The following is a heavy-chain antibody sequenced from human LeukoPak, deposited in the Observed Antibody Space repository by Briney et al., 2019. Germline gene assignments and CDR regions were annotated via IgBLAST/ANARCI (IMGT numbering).Heavy chain of an antibody. D-gene: IGHD3-10*01. Sequence: GGSLRLSCAASGFTFDDYAMHWVRQAPGKGLEWVSGISWNSGSIGYADSVRGRFTISRDNAKNSLYLQMNSLRAEDTALYYCAKDHYGSGTGEYYFDYWGQGTLVTVSS. J-gene: IGHJ4*02. CDR2: ISWNSGSI. V-gene: IGHV3-9*01. CDR3: AKDHYGSGTGEYYFDY. CDR1: GFTFDDYA.